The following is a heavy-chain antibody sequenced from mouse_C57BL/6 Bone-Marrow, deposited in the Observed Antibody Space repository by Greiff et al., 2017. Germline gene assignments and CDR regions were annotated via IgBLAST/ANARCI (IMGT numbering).Heavy chain of an antibody. D-gene: IGHD2-4*01. CDR2: IDPENGDT. J-gene: IGHJ3*01. CDR1: GFNIKDDY. Sequence: EVQVVESGAELVRPGASVKLSCTASGFNIKDDYMHWVKQRPEQGLEWIGWIDPENGDTEYASKFQGKATITADTSSNTAYLQLSSLTSEDTAVYYCTAEDYDGAWFAYWGQGTLVTVSA. V-gene: IGHV14-4*01. CDR3: TAEDYDGAWFAY.